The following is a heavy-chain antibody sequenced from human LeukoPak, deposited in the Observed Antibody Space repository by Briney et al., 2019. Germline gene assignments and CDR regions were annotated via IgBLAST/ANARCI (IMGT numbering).Heavy chain of an antibody. D-gene: IGHD4-23*01. V-gene: IGHV4-4*07. J-gene: IGHJ6*03. CDR2: IFSSGST. CDR1: GGSISSYY. CDR3: ARHFYGGNSGIAMDV. Sequence: SETLSLTCTVSGGSISSYYWSWIRQPAGKGLEWIGRIFSSGSTNYNPSLKSRVTMSVDTSKNQFSLKLSSVTAADTAVYYCARHFYGGNSGIAMDVWGKGTTVTVSS.